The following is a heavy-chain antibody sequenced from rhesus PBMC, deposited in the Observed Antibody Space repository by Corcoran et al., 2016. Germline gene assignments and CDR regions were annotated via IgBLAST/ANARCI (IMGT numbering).Heavy chain of an antibody. CDR2: IRNKANSYTT. D-gene: IGHD2-21*01. Sequence: EVQLVESGGGLVQPGGSLRLSCAASGFTFSNYYMHWVRQAQGKGLERVGLIRNKANSYTTECAAAVKGRLTISRDDSKNTLYLQMSSLKTEDTAVYYFTKEYCTGSGCYYGLDSWGQGVVVTVSS. CDR1: GFTFSNYY. J-gene: IGHJ6*01. V-gene: IGHV3-13*01. CDR3: TKEYCTGSGCYYGLDS.